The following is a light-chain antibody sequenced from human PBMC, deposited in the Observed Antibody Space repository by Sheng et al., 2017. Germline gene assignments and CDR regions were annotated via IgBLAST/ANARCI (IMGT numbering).Light chain of an antibody. J-gene: IGKJ2*01. Sequence: DIVMTQSPDSLAVSLGERATINCKSSQSVLYTSNNKNYLAWYQQKPGQPPQLLIYWASTRESGVPDRFSGSGSGTDFTLTISSLQAEDVAVYYCQQYYNNPDTFGQGTRAGD. CDR3: QQYYNNPDT. CDR2: WAS. CDR1: QSVLYTSNNKNY. V-gene: IGKV4-1*01.